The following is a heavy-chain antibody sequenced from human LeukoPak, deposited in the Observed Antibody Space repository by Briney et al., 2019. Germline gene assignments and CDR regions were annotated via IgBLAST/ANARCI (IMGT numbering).Heavy chain of an antibody. D-gene: IGHD3-9*01. CDR3: VRLQLVRYFDWLLRTYYYYYYMDV. CDR1: GYTFTSYD. V-gene: IGHV1-8*01. Sequence: GASVKVSCKASGYTFTSYDINWVRQATGQGLEWMGWMNPNSGNTGYAQKFQGRVTMTRNTSISTAYMELSSLRSEDTAVYYCVRLQLVRYFDWLLRTYYYYYYMDVWGKGTTITVSS. J-gene: IGHJ6*03. CDR2: MNPNSGNT.